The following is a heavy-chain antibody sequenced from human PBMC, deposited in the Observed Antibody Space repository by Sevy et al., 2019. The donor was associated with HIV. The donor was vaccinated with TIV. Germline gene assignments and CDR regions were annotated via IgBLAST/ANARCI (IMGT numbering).Heavy chain of an antibody. CDR2: ISGSGGST. CDR3: AKSDYEGELFAFDI. D-gene: IGHD3-16*01. Sequence: GGSLRLSCAASGFTFSSYAMSWVRQAPGKGLEWVSTISGSGGSTYDADSVKGLFTISRDNSKNTLYLQMNSLRAEDTAVYYCAKSDYEGELFAFDIWGQGTMVTVSS. CDR1: GFTFSSYA. J-gene: IGHJ3*02. V-gene: IGHV3-23*01.